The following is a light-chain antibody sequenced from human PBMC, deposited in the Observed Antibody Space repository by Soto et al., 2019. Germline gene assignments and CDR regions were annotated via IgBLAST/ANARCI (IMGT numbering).Light chain of an antibody. CDR3: NSLSATGTSYV. CDR2: GVT. J-gene: IGLJ1*01. CDR1: SSDVGSYNH. Sequence: QSVLTQPASVSGSPGQSIAISCTGTSSDVGSYNHVSWYQQYPGKAPKLMIYGVTNRPSGVSNRFSGSKSGSTASLTISGLQAEDEAEYYCNSLSATGTSYVFGTGTKVTV. V-gene: IGLV2-14*01.